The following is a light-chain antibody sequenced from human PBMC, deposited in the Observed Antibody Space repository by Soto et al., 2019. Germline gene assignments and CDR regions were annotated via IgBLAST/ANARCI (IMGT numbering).Light chain of an antibody. CDR1: QSISSW. Sequence: DVQMTQSASTLSASVGDRVTITCRASQSISSWLAWYQQKPGKAPKLLIYKASSLESGVPSRLSGSGSGTEFTLTISSLHPDDSATYYCQQYNTYWTFGQGTKVDIK. V-gene: IGKV1-5*03. CDR2: KAS. CDR3: QQYNTYWT. J-gene: IGKJ1*01.